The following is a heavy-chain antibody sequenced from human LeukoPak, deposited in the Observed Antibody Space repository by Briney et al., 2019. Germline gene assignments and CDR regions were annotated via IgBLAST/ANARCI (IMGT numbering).Heavy chain of an antibody. CDR1: GFTLSSYA. V-gene: IGHV3-30*01. D-gene: IGHD2-2*01. J-gene: IGHJ4*02. CDR3: ARDGGYCSSTSCFYYFDY. Sequence: GGSLRLSCAASGFTLSSYAMHWVRQAPGKGLEWVAVISYDGSNKYYADSVKGRFTISRDNSKNTLYLQMNSLRAEDTAVYYCARDGGYCSSTSCFYYFDYWGQGTLVTVSS. CDR2: ISYDGSNK.